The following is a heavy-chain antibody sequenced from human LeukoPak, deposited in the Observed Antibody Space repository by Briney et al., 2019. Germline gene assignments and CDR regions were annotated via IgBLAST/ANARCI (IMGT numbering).Heavy chain of an antibody. CDR1: GYTFTTYG. V-gene: IGHV1-18*01. CDR3: ARGGGYCSSTSCYTGIIRGWFDP. J-gene: IGHJ5*02. Sequence: WASVKVSCKASGYTFTTYGISWVRQAPGQGLEWMGWISAYNGNTNYAQKLQGRVTMTTDTSTSTAYMELRSLRSDDTAVYYCARGGGYCSSTSCYTGIIRGWFDPWGQGTLVTVSS. CDR2: ISAYNGNT. D-gene: IGHD2-2*02.